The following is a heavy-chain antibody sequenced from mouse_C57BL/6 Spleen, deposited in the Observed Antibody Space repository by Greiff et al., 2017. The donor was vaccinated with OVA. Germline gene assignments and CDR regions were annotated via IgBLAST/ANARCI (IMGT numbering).Heavy chain of an antibody. CDR2: IWSGGST. CDR1: GFSLTSYG. D-gene: IGHD1-1*01. CDR3: ARNAYYYGSSYGYFDY. Sequence: VKLMESGPGLVQPSQSLSITCTVSGFSLTSYGVHWVRQSPGKGLEWLGVIWSGGSTDYNAAFISRLSISKDNSKSQVFFKMNSLQADDTAIYYCARNAYYYGSSYGYFDYWGQGTTLTVSS. J-gene: IGHJ2*01. V-gene: IGHV2-2*01.